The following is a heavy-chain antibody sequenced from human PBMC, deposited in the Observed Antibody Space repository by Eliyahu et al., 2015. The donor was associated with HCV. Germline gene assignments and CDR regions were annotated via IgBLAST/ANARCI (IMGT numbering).Heavy chain of an antibody. CDR2: IIPIFGTA. D-gene: IGHD3-10*01. CDR3: ARDRGRVNCFFDY. J-gene: IGHJ4*02. CDR1: XXTFSSYA. Sequence: QVQLVQSGAEVKKPGSSVTVSCKASXXTFSSYAXXWVRQAPGQGLXXMGGIIPIFGTANYAQKFQGRVTITADESTSTAYMELSSLRSEDTAVYYCARDRGRVNCFFDYWGQGTLVTVSS. V-gene: IGHV1-69*01.